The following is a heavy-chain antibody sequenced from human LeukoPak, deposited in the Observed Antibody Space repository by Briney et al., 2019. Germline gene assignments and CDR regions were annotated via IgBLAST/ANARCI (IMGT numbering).Heavy chain of an antibody. V-gene: IGHV3-33*01. J-gene: IGHJ4*02. D-gene: IGHD3-10*01. CDR2: WHDGSHK. CDR3: AREIFGSGSYPDF. Sequence: GGPLRLSCAASGFSFDTYAMHWVRQAPGQGLEWVALWHDGSHKFYSNSVRGQFTISRDNSKNTVYLQMNNLRPDDTAVYYCAREIFGSGSYPDFWGQGTLVTVSS. CDR1: GFSFDTYA.